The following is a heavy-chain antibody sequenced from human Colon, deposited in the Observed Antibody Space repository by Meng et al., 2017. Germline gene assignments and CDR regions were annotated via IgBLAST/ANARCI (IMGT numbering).Heavy chain of an antibody. J-gene: IGHJ4*02. D-gene: IGHD1-26*01. CDR1: GYTFTTFF. CDR3: ARMGAGAAFDF. V-gene: IGHV1-2*05. CDR2: INPNSGVT. Sequence: QVHLVQSGAEVKTPGSSVKLSCEASGYTFTTFFLNWVRQTPDQGFEWLGRINPNSGVTNFAQKFQGRVTMTRDTSISTAYMELASLRSDDTGVYYCARMGAGAAFDFWGQGTLVTVSS.